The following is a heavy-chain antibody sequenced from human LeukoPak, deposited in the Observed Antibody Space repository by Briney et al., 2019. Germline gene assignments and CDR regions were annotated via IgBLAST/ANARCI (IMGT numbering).Heavy chain of an antibody. V-gene: IGHV3-30*04. J-gene: IGHJ4*02. Sequence: GGSLRLSCAASGFTFSSYAMHWVRQAPGKGLEWVAVISYDGSNKYYADSVKGRFTISRDNSKNTLYLQMNSLRAEDTAVYYCARVIAVGLRLGPWGYWGQGTLVAVSS. CDR3: ARVIAVGLRLGPWGY. CDR2: ISYDGSNK. CDR1: GFTFSSYA. D-gene: IGHD5-12*01.